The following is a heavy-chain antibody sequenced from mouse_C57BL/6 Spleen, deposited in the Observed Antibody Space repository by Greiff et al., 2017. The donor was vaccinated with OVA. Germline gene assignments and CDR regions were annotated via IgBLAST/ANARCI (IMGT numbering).Heavy chain of an antibody. CDR2: IYPRSGNT. CDR1: GYTFTSYG. Sequence: QVQLQQSGAELARPGASVKLSCKASGYTFTSYGISWVKQRPGQGLEWIGEIYPRSGNTYYNEKFKGKATLTADKSSSTAYMELRSLTSEDSAVYFCARDGYDYAMDYWGQGTSVTVSS. V-gene: IGHV1-81*01. J-gene: IGHJ4*01. D-gene: IGHD2-2*01. CDR3: ARDGYDYAMDY.